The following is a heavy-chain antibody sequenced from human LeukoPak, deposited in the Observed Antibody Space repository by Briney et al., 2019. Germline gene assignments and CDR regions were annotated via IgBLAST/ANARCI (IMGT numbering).Heavy chain of an antibody. CDR3: TRVEETATTAAIIRKYSYYYYYMDV. D-gene: IGHD4-11*01. Sequence: GGSLRLSCAASGFTFSTYDMYWVRRAPGKGLEYVSSISSNGNTYYANSVKGRFTISRDNPKNTLYLQMGSLRDEDLAVYYCTRVEETATTAAIIRKYSYYYYYMDVWGKGNTGTVSS. CDR2: ISSNGNT. CDR1: GFTFSTYD. V-gene: IGHV3-64*01. J-gene: IGHJ6*03.